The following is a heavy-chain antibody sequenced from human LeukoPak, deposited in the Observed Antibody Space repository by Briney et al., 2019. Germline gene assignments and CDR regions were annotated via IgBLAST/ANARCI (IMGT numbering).Heavy chain of an antibody. CDR2: ISATNGNT. D-gene: IGHD3-16*01. Sequence: TGGSLRLSCAASGFTFSIYAMIWARQAPGKGLEWVSAISATNGNTYYADSVKGRFTISRDNSKFMLYLQMNSLRAEDTAVYYCAKDLSYGYKDWGQGTLVTVSS. CDR1: GFTFSIYA. CDR3: AKDLSYGYKD. J-gene: IGHJ4*02. V-gene: IGHV3-23*01.